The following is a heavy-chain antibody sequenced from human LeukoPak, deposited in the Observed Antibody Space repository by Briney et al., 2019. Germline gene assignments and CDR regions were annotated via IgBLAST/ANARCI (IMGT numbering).Heavy chain of an antibody. CDR1: GFTFSSFK. CDR2: ISSSGSTI. Sequence: GGSLRLSCAASGFTFSSFKMHWVRQAPGKGLEWVSYISSSGSTIFYADSVKGRFTISRDNAKNSLYLQMDSLRAEDTAVFYCAREGAYYLDYWGQGTLVTVSS. J-gene: IGHJ4*02. CDR3: AREGAYYLDY. V-gene: IGHV3-48*03.